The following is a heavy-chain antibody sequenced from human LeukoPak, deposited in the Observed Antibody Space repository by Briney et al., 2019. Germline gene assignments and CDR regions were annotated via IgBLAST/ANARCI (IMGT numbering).Heavy chain of an antibody. D-gene: IGHD5-24*01. CDR2: ISHDGFI. CDR3: ARDWVYKIDY. J-gene: IGHJ4*02. V-gene: IGHV3-74*01. Sequence: GGSLRLSCERAGFTFSSYVMHWVRRTPGKGLVWVSRISHDGFISYADSVKGRFTISRDNAKNTLILQMNSLRAEDTAVYYCARDWVYKIDYWGRGTLVTVSS. CDR1: GFTFSSYV.